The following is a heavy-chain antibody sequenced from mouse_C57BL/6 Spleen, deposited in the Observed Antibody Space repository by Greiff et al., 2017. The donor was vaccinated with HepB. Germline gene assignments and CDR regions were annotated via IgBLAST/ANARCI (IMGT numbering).Heavy chain of an antibody. CDR3: AKFITTVVATYHWYFDV. CDR1: GYTFTSYG. V-gene: IGHV1-81*01. J-gene: IGHJ1*03. D-gene: IGHD1-1*01. Sequence: VQLQQSGAELARPGGSVKLSCKASGYTFTSYGISWVKQRTGQGLEWIGEIYPRSGNTYYNEKFKGKATLTADKSSSTAYMELRSLTSEDSAVYFCAKFITTVVATYHWYFDVWGTGTTVTVSS. CDR2: IYPRSGNT.